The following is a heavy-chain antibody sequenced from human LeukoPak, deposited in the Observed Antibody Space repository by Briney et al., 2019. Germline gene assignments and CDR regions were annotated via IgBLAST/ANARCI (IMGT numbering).Heavy chain of an antibody. D-gene: IGHD3-10*01. CDR1: GGSFSGYY. V-gene: IGHV4-34*01. CDR3: ARARDYYGSGSYYNAYYFDY. CDR2: INHSGST. Sequence: PSETLSLTCAVYGGSFSGYYWSWIRQPPGKGLEWIGEINHSGSTNYNPSLKSRVTISVDTSKNQFSLKLSSVTAADTAVYYCARARDYYGSGSYYNAYYFDYWGQGTLVTVSS. J-gene: IGHJ4*02.